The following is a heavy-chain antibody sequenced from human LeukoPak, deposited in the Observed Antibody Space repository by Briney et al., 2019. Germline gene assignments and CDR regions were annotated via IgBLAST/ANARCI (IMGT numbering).Heavy chain of an antibody. Sequence: PGGSLRLSCAASGFTFSSYGMYWVRQAPGKGLEWVASIWYDGSNKYYADSVKGRFTISRDNSKNTLSLQMNSLRAEDTAVYYCVRGPYGSGSYRWGQGTLVTVSA. CDR1: GFTFSSYG. V-gene: IGHV3-33*01. CDR2: IWYDGSNK. D-gene: IGHD3-10*01. J-gene: IGHJ4*02. CDR3: VRGPYGSGSYR.